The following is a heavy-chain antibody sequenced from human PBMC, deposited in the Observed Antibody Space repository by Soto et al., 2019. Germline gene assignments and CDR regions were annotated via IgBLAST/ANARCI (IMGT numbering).Heavy chain of an antibody. V-gene: IGHV3-30-3*01. CDR3: ARGYSYGPNWESDALDI. CDR1: GFSFSIYA. J-gene: IGHJ3*02. D-gene: IGHD5-18*01. Sequence: QVQLVESGGGVVQPGRSLRLSCAASGFSFSIYAMHWVRQAPGKGLEWVAVISYHGSTEYYGDSVKGRFTISRDNSKNTLYLQMYSLRPKDTAIYYCARGYSYGPNWESDALDIWGQGAMVTVSS. CDR2: ISYHGSTE.